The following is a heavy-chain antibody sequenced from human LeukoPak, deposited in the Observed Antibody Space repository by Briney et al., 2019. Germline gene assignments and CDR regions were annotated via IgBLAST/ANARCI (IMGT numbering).Heavy chain of an antibody. D-gene: IGHD5-24*01. V-gene: IGHV4-34*01. CDR1: GGSFSGYY. J-gene: IGHJ4*02. Sequence: SETLSLTCAVYGGSFSGYYWSWIRQPPGKGLEWIGQIYHSGSTNYNGSLKSRVTISVDTSKNQFSLKLNSVTAADTAVYYCARGRFEMNTIPPFPFDRRGKLTLVTASS. CDR3: ARGRFEMNTIPPFPFDR. CDR2: IYHSGST.